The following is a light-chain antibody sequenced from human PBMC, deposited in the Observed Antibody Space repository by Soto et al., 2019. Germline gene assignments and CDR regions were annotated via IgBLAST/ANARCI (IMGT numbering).Light chain of an antibody. Sequence: EIGLTQSPGTLSLSPGERATLSCRASQRVSSSYLAWYQQKPGQAPRLLIYGASSRATGIPDRFSGSGSGTDFTLTISRLEPEDCAGYYCQQYGSSPPYTVGQGTKLEIK. CDR2: GAS. CDR1: QRVSSSY. V-gene: IGKV3-20*01. J-gene: IGKJ2*01. CDR3: QQYGSSPPYT.